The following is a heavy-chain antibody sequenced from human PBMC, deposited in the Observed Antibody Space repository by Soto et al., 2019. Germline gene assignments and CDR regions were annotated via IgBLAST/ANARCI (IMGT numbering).Heavy chain of an antibody. CDR1: GGSISSGDYY. CDR3: ARDRRIFGVVIPNYYYYGMDV. V-gene: IGHV4-30-4*01. D-gene: IGHD3-3*01. CDR2: IYYSGST. Sequence: KPSETLSLTCTVSGGSISSGDYYWSWIRQPPGKGLEWIGYIYYSGSTYYNPSLKSRVTISVDTSKNQFSLKLSSVTAADTAVYYCARDRRIFGVVIPNYYYYGMDVWGQGTTVTVSS. J-gene: IGHJ6*02.